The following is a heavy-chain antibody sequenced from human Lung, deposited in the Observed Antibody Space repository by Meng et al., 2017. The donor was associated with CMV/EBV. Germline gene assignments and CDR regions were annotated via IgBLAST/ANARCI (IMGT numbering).Heavy chain of an antibody. Sequence: GGSLRLSCAASGFTFSSYGMHWVRQAPGKGLEWVAVIWYDGSNKYYADSVKGRFTISRDNSKNTLYLQMNSLRAEDTAVYYCAKARRALAHWGQGTVVTVSS. CDR3: AKARRALAH. J-gene: IGHJ4*02. CDR1: GFTFSSYG. CDR2: IWYDGSNK. V-gene: IGHV3-33*06. D-gene: IGHD4/OR15-4a*01.